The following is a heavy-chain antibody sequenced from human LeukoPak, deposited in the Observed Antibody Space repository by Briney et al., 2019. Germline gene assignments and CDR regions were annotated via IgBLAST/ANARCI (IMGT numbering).Heavy chain of an antibody. CDR3: TRGIVGATDY. CDR1: GFTFNNAW. V-gene: IGHV3-15*01. J-gene: IGHJ4*02. D-gene: IGHD1-26*01. Sequence: GGSLRLSCAASGFTFNNAWMSWVRQAPGKGLEWVGRIKRTTEGGTTDYAAPVKGRFTVSRDDSKNTAYLQMNSLKTEDTAVYYCTRGIVGATDYWGQGTLVTVSS. CDR2: IKRTTEGGTT.